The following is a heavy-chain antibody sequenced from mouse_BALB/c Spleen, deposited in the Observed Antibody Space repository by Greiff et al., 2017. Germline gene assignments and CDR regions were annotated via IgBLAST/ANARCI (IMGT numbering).Heavy chain of an antibody. Sequence: EVKLQESGGDLVKPGGSLKLSCAASGFTFSSYGMSWVRQTPDKRLEWVATISSGGSYTYYPDSVKGRFTISRDNAKNTLYLQMSSLKSEDTAMYYCARQGITIYAMDYWGQGTSVTVSS. CDR1: GFTFSSYG. CDR2: ISSGGSYT. D-gene: IGHD1-1*02. J-gene: IGHJ4*01. CDR3: ARQGITIYAMDY. V-gene: IGHV5-6*01.